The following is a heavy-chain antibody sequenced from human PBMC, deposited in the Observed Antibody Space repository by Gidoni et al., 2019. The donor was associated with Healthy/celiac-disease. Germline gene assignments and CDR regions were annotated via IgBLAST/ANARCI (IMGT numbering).Heavy chain of an antibody. J-gene: IGHJ6*02. CDR1: GYTFTGYY. CDR2: INPNSGGT. Sequence: QVQLVQSGAEVKKPGASVKVSCKASGYTFTGYYMHWVRQAPGQGLEWMGRINPNSGGTNYAQKFQGRVTMTRDTSISTAYMELSRLRSDDTAVYYCARLPPPGSSRSSYYYGMDVWGQGTTVTVSS. V-gene: IGHV1-2*06. D-gene: IGHD6-13*01. CDR3: ARLPPPGSSRSSYYYGMDV.